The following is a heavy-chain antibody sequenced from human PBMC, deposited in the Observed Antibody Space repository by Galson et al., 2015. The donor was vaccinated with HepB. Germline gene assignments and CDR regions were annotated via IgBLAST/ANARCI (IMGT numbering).Heavy chain of an antibody. CDR2: VRHKARRYTT. CDR1: GGSIKSGGDY. V-gene: IGHV3-72*01. D-gene: IGHD3-9*01. Sequence: LSLTCTVSGGSIKSGGDYWSWIRQHPGKGLEWVGRVRHKARRYTTDYVASVEGRFTISRDDSKNSLYLQMDSLKTEDTAVYYCSRTLRGIDLYYWGQGTLVTVSS. CDR3: SRTLRGIDLYY. J-gene: IGHJ4*02.